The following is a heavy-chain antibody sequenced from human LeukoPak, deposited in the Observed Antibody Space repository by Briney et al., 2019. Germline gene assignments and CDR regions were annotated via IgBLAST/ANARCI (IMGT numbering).Heavy chain of an antibody. CDR1: GVTLSPYC. J-gene: IGHJ5*02. Sequence: GMSLRLSCAASGVTLSPYCMHWVRQAPGKGLEWVAVISYEGGTQHYADSVKGRFIISRDNPRNTLYLQMNILRTEDTAVYYCAKEGTPQVSTWYDLWGQGTQVIVSS. CDR2: ISYEGGTQ. D-gene: IGHD3-10*01. V-gene: IGHV3-30*18. CDR3: AKEGTPQVSTWYDL.